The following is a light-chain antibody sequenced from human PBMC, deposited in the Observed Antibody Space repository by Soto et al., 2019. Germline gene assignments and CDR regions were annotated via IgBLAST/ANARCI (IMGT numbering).Light chain of an antibody. CDR3: SSLTTSFTYV. CDR1: SSDIGTYNY. CDR2: EVS. V-gene: IGLV2-14*01. Sequence: QSALTQPASVSGSPGQSITISCTGTSSDIGTYNYVSWYQQHPGKAPKLMIYEVSNRPSGVSNRFSGSKSGNTASLTISGLQAEEEADYYCSSLTTSFTYVFGTGTKVTVL. J-gene: IGLJ1*01.